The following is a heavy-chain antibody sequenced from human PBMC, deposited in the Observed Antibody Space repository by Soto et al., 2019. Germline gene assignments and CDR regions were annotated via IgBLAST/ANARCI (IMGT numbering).Heavy chain of an antibody. CDR3: ARDLDPQLRFSEWLPGV. Sequence: EVQLVESGGGLVQPGGSLRLSCAASGFTFSSYWMSWVRQAPGKGLEWVANIKQDGSEKYYVDSVKGRFTISRDNAKNSLYLQMNSLRAEDTAVYYCARDLDPQLRFSEWLPGVWGQGTTVTVSS. CDR1: GFTFSSYW. J-gene: IGHJ6*02. D-gene: IGHD3-3*01. V-gene: IGHV3-7*05. CDR2: IKQDGSEK.